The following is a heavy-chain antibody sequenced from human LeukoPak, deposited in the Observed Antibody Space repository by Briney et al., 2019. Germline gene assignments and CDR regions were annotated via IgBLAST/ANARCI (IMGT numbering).Heavy chain of an antibody. CDR3: ASATRGSGRSYYFDY. D-gene: IGHD3-10*01. CDR2: INPSGGST. CDR1: GYTFTSYY. J-gene: IGHJ4*02. V-gene: IGHV1-46*01. Sequence: ASVKVSCKASGYTFTSYYMHWVRQAPGRGLEWMGIINPSGGSTSYAQKFQGRVTMTRDTSTSTVYMELSSLRSEDTAVYYCASATRGSGRSYYFDYWGQGTLVTVSS.